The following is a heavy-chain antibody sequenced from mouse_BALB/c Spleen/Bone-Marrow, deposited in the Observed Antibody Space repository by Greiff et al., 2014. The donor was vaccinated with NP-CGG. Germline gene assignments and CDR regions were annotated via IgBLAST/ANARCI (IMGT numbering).Heavy chain of an antibody. D-gene: IGHD3-3*01. CDR3: ASHRGPFAY. CDR2: ISSGGNYT. V-gene: IGHV5-6*01. J-gene: IGHJ3*01. CDR1: GFTFSSYG. Sequence: EVKLVESGGDLVKPGGSLKLSCAASGFTFSSYGMSWVRQTPDRRLEWVATISSGGNYTYYPDSVKGRFTISRDNAKNTLYLQMSSLKSEDTAIYYCASHRGPFAYWGQGTLVTVSA.